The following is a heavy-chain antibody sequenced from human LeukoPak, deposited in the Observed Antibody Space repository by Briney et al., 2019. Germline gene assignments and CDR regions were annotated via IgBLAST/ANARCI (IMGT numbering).Heavy chain of an antibody. CDR1: GGSFSGYY. CDR2: INHSGST. V-gene: IGHV4-34*01. CDR3: ARARIVVVPVAIPRAYQYYYGMDV. D-gene: IGHD2-2*02. J-gene: IGHJ6*02. Sequence: SETLSLTCAVYGGSFSGYYWSWIRQPPGKGLEWIGEINHSGSTNYNPSLKSRVTISVDTSKNQFSLKLSSVTAADTAVYYCARARIVVVPVAIPRAYQYYYGMDVWGQETTVTVSS.